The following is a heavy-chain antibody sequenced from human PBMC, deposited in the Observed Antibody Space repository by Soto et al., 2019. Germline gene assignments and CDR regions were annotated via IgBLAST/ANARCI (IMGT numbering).Heavy chain of an antibody. Sequence: QITLKESGPTLVKPTQTLTLTCTFSGFSLSTSGVGVGWIRQPPGKALEWLALIYWDDDKRYSPSLKSRLTIPEDTSKNQVVLTMTNMDPVDTATYYCAHRLGLGIATDFAYWGKGTLVAVSS. CDR1: GFSLSTSGVG. V-gene: IGHV2-5*02. J-gene: IGHJ4*02. CDR2: IYWDDDK. CDR3: AHRLGLGIATDFAY. D-gene: IGHD2-21*01.